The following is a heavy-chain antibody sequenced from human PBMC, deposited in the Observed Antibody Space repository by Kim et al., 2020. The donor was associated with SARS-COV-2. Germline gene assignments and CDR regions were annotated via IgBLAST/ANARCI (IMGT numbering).Heavy chain of an antibody. CDR2: IYYSGST. D-gene: IGHD3-9*01. V-gene: IGHV4-39*01. J-gene: IGHJ4*02. CDR1: GGSISSSSYY. Sequence: SETLSLTCTVSGGSISSSSYYWGWIRQPPGKGLEWIGSIYYSGSTYYNPSLKSRVTISVDTSKNQFSLKLSSVTAADTAVYYCARQGPLLRYFDWLLDYWGQGTLVTVSS. CDR3: ARQGPLLRYFDWLLDY.